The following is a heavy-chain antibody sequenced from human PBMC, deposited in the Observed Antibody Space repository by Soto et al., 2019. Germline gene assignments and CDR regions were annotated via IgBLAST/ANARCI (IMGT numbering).Heavy chain of an antibody. CDR2: IYYSGST. CDR3: ARAPRSYYYGSGSYYYYYMDV. CDR1: GGSISSGGYY. Sequence: SETLSLTCTVSGGSISSGGYYWSWIRQHPGKGLEWIGYIYYSGSTYYNPSLKSRVTISVDTSKNQFSLKLSSVTAADTAVYYCARAPRSYYYGSGSYYYYYMDVWGKGTTVTVSS. D-gene: IGHD3-10*01. V-gene: IGHV4-31*03. J-gene: IGHJ6*03.